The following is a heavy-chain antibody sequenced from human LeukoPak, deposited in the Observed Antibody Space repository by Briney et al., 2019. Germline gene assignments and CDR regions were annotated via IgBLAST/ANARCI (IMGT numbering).Heavy chain of an antibody. CDR3: ARATYNWNDVANWLDP. CDR1: GYTFTSYG. CDR2: ISAYNGNT. Sequence: GASVKVSCKASGYTFTSYGISWVRQAPGQGLEWMGWISAYNGNTNYAQKLQGRVTMTTDTSTSTAYMELRSLRSDDTAVYYCARATYNWNDVANWLDPWGQGTLVTVSS. D-gene: IGHD1-1*01. V-gene: IGHV1-18*01. J-gene: IGHJ5*02.